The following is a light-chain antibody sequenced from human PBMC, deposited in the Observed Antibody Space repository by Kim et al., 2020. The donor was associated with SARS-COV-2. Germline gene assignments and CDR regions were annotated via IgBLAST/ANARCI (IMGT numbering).Light chain of an antibody. CDR2: YDS. Sequence: PGKTTSIPCGGNSIGSKSVSWYQEKPGQAPVLVISYDSDRPSGIPERFSGSNSGNTATLTISRVEAGDEADYYCQVWDSSSDHRVVFGGGTQLTVL. J-gene: IGLJ2*01. CDR3: QVWDSSSDHRVV. V-gene: IGLV3-21*04. CDR1: SIGSKS.